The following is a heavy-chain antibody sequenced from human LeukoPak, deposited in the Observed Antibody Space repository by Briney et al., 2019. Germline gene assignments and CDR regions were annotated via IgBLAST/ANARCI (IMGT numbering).Heavy chain of an antibody. V-gene: IGHV1-2*02. Sequence: ASVKVSCKASGYTFTDYYVHWARQAPGQGLEWMGWINPNSGGTNYAQKFQGRVTITRDTSISTAYMELTSLRSDDTAVFYCARVVAWLQFSGSAFDMWGQGTMVTVSS. CDR1: GYTFTDYY. J-gene: IGHJ3*02. D-gene: IGHD5-24*01. CDR3: ARVVAWLQFSGSAFDM. CDR2: INPNSGGT.